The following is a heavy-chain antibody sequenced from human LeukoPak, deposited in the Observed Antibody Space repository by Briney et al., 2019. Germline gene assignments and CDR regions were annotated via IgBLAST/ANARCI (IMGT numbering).Heavy chain of an antibody. J-gene: IGHJ4*02. CDR3: ARGGVEMATITDYFDY. CDR2: IYYSGST. CDR1: GGSISSGAYY. D-gene: IGHD5-24*01. V-gene: IGHV4-31*03. Sequence: SETLSLTCTVSGGSISSGAYYWSWIRQHPGKGLEWIGYIYYSGSTYYNPSLKSRVTISVDTSKNQFSLKLGSVTAADTAVYYCARGGVEMATITDYFDYWGQGTLVTVSS.